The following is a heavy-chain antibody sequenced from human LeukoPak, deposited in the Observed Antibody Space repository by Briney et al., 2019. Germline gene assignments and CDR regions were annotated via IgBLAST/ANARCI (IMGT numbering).Heavy chain of an antibody. V-gene: IGHV4-59*01. CDR3: AREPILGATQGAFDY. CDR1: GGSISSYY. Sequence: PSETLSLTCTVSGGSISSYYWSWIRQPPGKGLEWIGYIYYSGSTNYNPSLKSRVTISVDTSKNQFSLKLSSVTAADTAVYYCAREPILGATQGAFDYWGQGTLVTVSS. D-gene: IGHD1-26*01. CDR2: IYYSGST. J-gene: IGHJ4*02.